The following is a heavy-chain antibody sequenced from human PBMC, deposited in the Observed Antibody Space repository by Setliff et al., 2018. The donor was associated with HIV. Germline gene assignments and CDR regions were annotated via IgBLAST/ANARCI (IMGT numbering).Heavy chain of an antibody. CDR1: GYTFISYG. CDR3: ARVPYRSAWFSGGHDAFDI. D-gene: IGHD6-19*01. Sequence: ASVKVSCKASGYTFISYGISWVRQAPGQGLEWMGWISAYNGNTNYAQKLQARVTMTTDTSTSTAYMELRSLSSDDTAVYYCARVPYRSAWFSGGHDAFDIWGQGTMVTISS. CDR2: ISAYNGNT. V-gene: IGHV1-18*01. J-gene: IGHJ3*02.